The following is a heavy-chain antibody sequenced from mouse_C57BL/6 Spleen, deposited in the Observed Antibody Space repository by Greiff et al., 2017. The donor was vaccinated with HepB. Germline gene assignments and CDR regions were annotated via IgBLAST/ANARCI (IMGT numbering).Heavy chain of an antibody. Sequence: DVMLVESGGGLVKPGGSLKLSCAASGFTFSSYAMSWVRQTPEKRLEWVATISDGGSYTYYPDNVKGRFTISRDNAKNNLYLQMSHLKSEDTAMYYCARDGYRTRFDYWGQGTTLTVSS. CDR3: ARDGYRTRFDY. CDR1: GFTFSSYA. D-gene: IGHD1-3*01. CDR2: ISDGGSYT. J-gene: IGHJ2*01. V-gene: IGHV5-4*01.